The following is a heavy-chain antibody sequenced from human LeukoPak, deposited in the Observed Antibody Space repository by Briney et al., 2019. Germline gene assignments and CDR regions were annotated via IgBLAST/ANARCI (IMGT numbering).Heavy chain of an antibody. Sequence: GGSLRLSCAASGFTFSSYSMNWVRQAPGKGLEWVSSISSSSSYIYYADSVKGRFTISRDNAKNSLYLQMNSLRAEDTAVYYCARGGEWELPVHWGQGTLVTVSS. CDR1: GFTFSSYS. CDR3: ARGGEWELPVH. D-gene: IGHD1-26*01. CDR2: ISSSSSYI. V-gene: IGHV3-21*04. J-gene: IGHJ4*02.